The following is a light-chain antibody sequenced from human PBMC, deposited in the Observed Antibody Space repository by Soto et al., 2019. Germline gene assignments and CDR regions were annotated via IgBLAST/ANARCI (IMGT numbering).Light chain of an antibody. V-gene: IGLV2-14*03. CDR1: SSDVGVYDF. CDR2: DVN. CDR3: SSYTTSTTRV. J-gene: IGLJ2*01. Sequence: QSALTQPASVSGSPGQSITISCAGTSSDVGVYDFVSWYQQHPGKAPKLLIYDVNNRPAGISNRFSGSKSSNTASLTISGLQAEDEADYYCSSYTTSTTRVFGGGTKLTVL.